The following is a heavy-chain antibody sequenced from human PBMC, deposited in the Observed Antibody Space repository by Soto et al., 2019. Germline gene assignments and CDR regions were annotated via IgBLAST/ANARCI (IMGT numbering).Heavy chain of an antibody. CDR3: ARHINYDILTPAY. Sequence: SETLSLTCAVSGGSISSSNWWSWVRQPPGKGLEWIGEIYHRGSTYYNPSLKSRVTISVDTTNNQFSLRLNSVTAADTAVYYCARHINYDILTPAYCGQGALVTVSS. CDR1: GGSISSSNW. J-gene: IGHJ4*02. V-gene: IGHV4-4*02. CDR2: IYHRGST. D-gene: IGHD3-9*01.